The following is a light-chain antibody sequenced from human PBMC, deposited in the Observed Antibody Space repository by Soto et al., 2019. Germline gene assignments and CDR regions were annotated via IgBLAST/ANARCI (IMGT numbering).Light chain of an antibody. V-gene: IGKV3-20*01. J-gene: IGKJ1*01. CDR1: QSVSGNF. CDR2: YAS. CDR3: QHYGQT. Sequence: IVLAQSPGTLSLSPGETATLSCRADQSVSGNFLAWYQQKPGQAPRLLLSYASNRATGVPDRFSGVGSGTDFTLTISRLENEDFAVYYCQHYGQTFGPGTKVDIK.